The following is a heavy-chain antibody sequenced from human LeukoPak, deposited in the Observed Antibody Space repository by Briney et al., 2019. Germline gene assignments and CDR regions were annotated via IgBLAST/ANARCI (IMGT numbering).Heavy chain of an antibody. Sequence: SETLSLTCTVSGDSISTTDYYWGWVRQPPGKGLEWIGTIYYSGNTYYNPSLESRVTISVDTSKNQFSLKLNSVIAADTAVYYCVRHEIGEETKRGYSYGRVWYMDVWGKGTTVTVSS. J-gene: IGHJ6*03. D-gene: IGHD5-18*01. CDR1: GDSISTTDYY. V-gene: IGHV4-39*01. CDR3: VRHEIGEETKRGYSYGRVWYMDV. CDR2: IYYSGNT.